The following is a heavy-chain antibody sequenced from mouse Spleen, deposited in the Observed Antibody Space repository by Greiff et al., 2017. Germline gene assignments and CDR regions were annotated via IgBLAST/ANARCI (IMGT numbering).Heavy chain of an antibody. D-gene: IGHD3-2*01. CDR3: ARLGDSSGYPFAY. CDR1: GYTFTSYW. V-gene: IGHV1-7*01. J-gene: IGHJ3*01. CDR2: INPSTGYT. Sequence: QVQLQQSGAELAKPGASVKMSCKASGYTFTSYWMHWVKQRPGQGLEWIGYINPSTGYTEYNQKFKDKATLTADKSSSTAYMQLSSLTSEDSAVYYCARLGDSSGYPFAYWGQGTLVTVSA.